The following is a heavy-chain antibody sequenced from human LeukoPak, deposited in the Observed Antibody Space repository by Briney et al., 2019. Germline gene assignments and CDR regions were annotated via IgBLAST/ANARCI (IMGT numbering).Heavy chain of an antibody. D-gene: IGHD6-13*01. V-gene: IGHV3-64*01. Sequence: GGSQRLSCAASGFTFSSYAMHWVRQAPGKGLEYVSAISSNGGSTYYANSVKGRFTISRDNSKNTLYLQMGSLRAEDMAVYYCARGQLDYWGQGTLVTVSS. CDR2: ISSNGGST. J-gene: IGHJ4*02. CDR3: ARGQLDY. CDR1: GFTFSSYA.